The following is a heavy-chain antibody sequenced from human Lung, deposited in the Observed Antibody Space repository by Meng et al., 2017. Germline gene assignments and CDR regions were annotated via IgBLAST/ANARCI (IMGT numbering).Heavy chain of an antibody. CDR3: ARERGVGATHWFDP. CDR2: INAGGGNK. CDR1: GYTFTSYA. V-gene: IGHV1-3*01. J-gene: IGHJ5*02. Sequence: QVQLVQSGADLKRPGASVRLSGQASGYTFTSYAVHWVRQAPGQGPEWMGWINAGGGNKSYSSKFEARLSITLNTPATTVYMDLTNLRSEDTAVYYCARERGVGATHWFDPWGQGTLLTVSS. D-gene: IGHD1-26*01.